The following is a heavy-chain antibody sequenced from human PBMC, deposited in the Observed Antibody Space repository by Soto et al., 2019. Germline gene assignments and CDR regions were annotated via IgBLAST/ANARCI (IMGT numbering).Heavy chain of an antibody. J-gene: IGHJ4*02. V-gene: IGHV4-34*01. CDR2: INHSGST. CDR3: AQVFETDY. D-gene: IGHD3-10*01. CDR1: GGSFSGYY. Sequence: QAQLQQWGAGLLKPSETLSLTCAVYGGSFSGYYWSWIRQPPGKGLEWIGEINHSGSTNYNPSLKSRVTISVDTSKNQFSLKLSSVTAADTAVYYCAQVFETDYWGQGTLVTVSS.